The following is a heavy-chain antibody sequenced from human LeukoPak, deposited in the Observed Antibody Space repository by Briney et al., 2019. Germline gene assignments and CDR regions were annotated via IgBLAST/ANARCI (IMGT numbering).Heavy chain of an antibody. Sequence: QPGGSLRLSCAASGFTFSRFWMSWVRQAPGKGLEWVANIKQDGSEIHYVDSVKGRFTISRDNAKNSVYLQMNSLRAEDTAIYYCAKEATITAYNFDYWGQGTLVTVSS. CDR2: IKQDGSEI. CDR3: AKEATITAYNFDY. D-gene: IGHD5-24*01. V-gene: IGHV3-7*01. J-gene: IGHJ4*02. CDR1: GFTFSRFW.